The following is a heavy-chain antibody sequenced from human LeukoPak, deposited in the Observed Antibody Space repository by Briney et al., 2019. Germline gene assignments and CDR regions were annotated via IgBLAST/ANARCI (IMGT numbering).Heavy chain of an antibody. CDR1: GYTFTGYY. D-gene: IGHD6-13*01. Sequence: GASVKVSCKASGYTFTGYYMHWVRQAPGQGLGWMGGIIPIFGTANYAQKFQGRVTITADESTSTAYMELSSLRSEDTAVYYCARARPRTSSWSLDYWGQGTLVTVSS. J-gene: IGHJ4*02. V-gene: IGHV1-69*13. CDR2: IIPIFGTA. CDR3: ARARPRTSSWSLDY.